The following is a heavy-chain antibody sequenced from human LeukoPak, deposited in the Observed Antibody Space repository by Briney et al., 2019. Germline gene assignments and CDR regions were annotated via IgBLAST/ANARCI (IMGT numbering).Heavy chain of an antibody. Sequence: GASVKVSCKASGYTFTSYGISWVRQAPGQGLEGMGWISAYNGNTNYAQKLQGRVTRTTDTSTSTAYMERRSLRSDDTAVYYCARVYGDYGELGYWGQGTLVTVSS. D-gene: IGHD4-17*01. CDR1: GYTFTSYG. CDR3: ARVYGDYGELGY. CDR2: ISAYNGNT. V-gene: IGHV1-18*01. J-gene: IGHJ4*02.